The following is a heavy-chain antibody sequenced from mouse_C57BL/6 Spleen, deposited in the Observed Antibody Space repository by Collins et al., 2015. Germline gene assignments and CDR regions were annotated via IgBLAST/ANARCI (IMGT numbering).Heavy chain of an antibody. CDR1: GFTFSSYG. J-gene: IGHJ1*01. CDR2: ISSGGSYT. CDR3: ARYGNSWYFDV. Sequence: EVQLVESGGDLVKPGGSLKLSCAASGFTFSSYGVSWVRQTPDKRLEWVATISSGGSYTYYPDSVKGRFTISRDNAKNTLYLQMSSLKSEDTAMYYCARYGNSWYFDVWGAGTTVTVSS. D-gene: IGHD2-1*01. V-gene: IGHV5-6*01.